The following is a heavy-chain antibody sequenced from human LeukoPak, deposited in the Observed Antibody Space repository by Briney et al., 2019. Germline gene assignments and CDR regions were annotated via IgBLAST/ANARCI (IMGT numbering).Heavy chain of an antibody. CDR3: ARESAVASTDY. CDR1: GGSISSGGYS. D-gene: IGHD6-19*01. CDR2: IYHSGST. V-gene: IGHV4-30-2*01. J-gene: IGHJ4*02. Sequence: SETLSLTCAVSGGSISSGGYSWSWIRQPPGKGLEWIGYIYHSGSTYYNPSLKSRVTISVDTSKNQFSLKLSSVTAADTAVYYCARESAVASTDYWGQGTLVTVPS.